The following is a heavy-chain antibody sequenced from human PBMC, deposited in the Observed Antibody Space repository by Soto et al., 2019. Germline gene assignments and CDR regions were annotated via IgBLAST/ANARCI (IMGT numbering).Heavy chain of an antibody. CDR1: GGSISTYE. CDR3: ARASSCAYDSCAFDP. J-gene: IGHJ5*02. V-gene: IGHV4-59*13. D-gene: IGHD3-16*01. CDR2: IYYTGIT. Sequence: QVQLQESGPGLVKPAETLSLTSTVSGGSISTYEWSWIRQPPGKGLEWIGFIYYTGITNYNPSLKSRVTLSLDTSKNQFSLKLSSVTAAHTAVYYCARASSCAYDSCAFDPWGQGTLVTVSS.